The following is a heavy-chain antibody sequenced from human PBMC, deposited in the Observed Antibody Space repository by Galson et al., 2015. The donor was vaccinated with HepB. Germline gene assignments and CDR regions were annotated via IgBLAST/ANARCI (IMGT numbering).Heavy chain of an antibody. J-gene: IGHJ4*02. Sequence: SLKLSCAASGFTFSTYAMGWVRQAPGKGLEWVSSINVGGNTDYSDSVKGRCTISRDNSKNTVYLQMNSVRAEDTATYYSAKDRAGNYFDIADYWGQGTLVTVSS. D-gene: IGHD1-7*01. CDR3: AKDRAGNYFDIADY. CDR2: INVGGNT. CDR1: GFTFSTYA. V-gene: IGHV3-23*01.